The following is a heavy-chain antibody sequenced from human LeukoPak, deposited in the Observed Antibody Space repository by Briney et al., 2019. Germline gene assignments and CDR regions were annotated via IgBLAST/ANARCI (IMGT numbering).Heavy chain of an antibody. CDR3: ARGAYCSGGRCPGAFDI. CDR1: GFTFSTYA. D-gene: IGHD2-15*01. V-gene: IGHV3-33*01. Sequence: GRTLRLSCAASGFTFSTYAMYWVRHAPAKGLEWVTVIWYDGSNKYYADSVKGRFTISRDNSKNTLYLQMNSLRADDTAVYYCARGAYCSGGRCPGAFDIWGQGTMVTVSS. J-gene: IGHJ3*02. CDR2: IWYDGSNK.